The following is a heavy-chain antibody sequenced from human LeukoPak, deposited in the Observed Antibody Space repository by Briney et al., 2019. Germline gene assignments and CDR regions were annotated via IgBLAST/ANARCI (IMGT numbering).Heavy chain of an antibody. CDR2: IYSGGST. CDR3: ARVRSSTMESYYYMDV. V-gene: IGHV3-53*01. J-gene: IGHJ6*03. D-gene: IGHD3-10*01. CDR1: GFTVSSNY. Sequence: PGGSLRLSCAASGFTVSSNYMSWVRQAPGKGLEWVSVIYSGGSTYYADSVKGRFTISRDNSKNTLYLQMNSLRAEDTAVYYCARVRSSTMESYYYMDVWGKGTTVTVSS.